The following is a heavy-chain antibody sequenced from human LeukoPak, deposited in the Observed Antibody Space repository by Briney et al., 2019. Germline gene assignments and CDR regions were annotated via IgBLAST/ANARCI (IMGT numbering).Heavy chain of an antibody. J-gene: IGHJ4*02. V-gene: IGHV3-53*01. D-gene: IGHD5-12*01. CDR1: GFTVSNNY. CDR3: ARASDSGYGPFAS. Sequence: GGSLRLSCAASGFTVSNNYMSWVRQAPGKGLEWVSVIHSGGTTNYADSVQGRFTISRDNSKTTVYLHMNSLRGEDTAVYFCARASDSGYGPFASWGQGTLVTVSS. CDR2: IHSGGTT.